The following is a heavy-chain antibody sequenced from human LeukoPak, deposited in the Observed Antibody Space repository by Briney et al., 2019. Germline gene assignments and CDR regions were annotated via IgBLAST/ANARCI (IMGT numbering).Heavy chain of an antibody. V-gene: IGHV4-61*05. D-gene: IGHD3-10*01. CDR1: AGSISSTSQY. CDR2: IYTSGSS. J-gene: IGHJ4*02. Sequence: SETLSLTCTVSAGSISSTSQYWSWIRQPPGKDLVWLGYIYTSGSSYYTPSLKSRVTMSVDTSKNQFSLKLSSVTAADTAVYYCARAVGEFPIDFWGQGTLVTVSS. CDR3: ARAVGEFPIDF.